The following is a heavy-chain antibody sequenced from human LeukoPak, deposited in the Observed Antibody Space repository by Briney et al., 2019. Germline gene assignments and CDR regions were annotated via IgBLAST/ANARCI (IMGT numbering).Heavy chain of an antibody. CDR1: GGSISSYY. Sequence: SETLSLTCTVSGGSISSYYWSWIRQPPGKGLEWIGYIYYSGCTNYNPSLKSRVTISVDTSKNQFSLKLSSVTAADTAVYYWARSVGSFYYFDDWGQRTLVTVSS. CDR2: IYYSGCT. CDR3: ARSVGSFYYFDD. V-gene: IGHV4-59*01. J-gene: IGHJ4*02.